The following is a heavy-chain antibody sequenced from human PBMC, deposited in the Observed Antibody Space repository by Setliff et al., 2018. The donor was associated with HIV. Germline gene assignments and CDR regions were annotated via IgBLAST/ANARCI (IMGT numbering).Heavy chain of an antibody. CDR3: ARRTFGSGRIDP. Sequence: SETLSLTCVVSGGSINTGGYYWTWIRQVPGKGLEWIGYIYYSGSTYYNPSLKSRVTMSVDTSKNHFSLRLSSVTATDTAVYYCARRTFGSGRIDPWGQGTLVTVSS. D-gene: IGHD3-16*01. CDR2: IYYSGST. J-gene: IGHJ5*02. V-gene: IGHV4-31*11. CDR1: GGSINTGGYY.